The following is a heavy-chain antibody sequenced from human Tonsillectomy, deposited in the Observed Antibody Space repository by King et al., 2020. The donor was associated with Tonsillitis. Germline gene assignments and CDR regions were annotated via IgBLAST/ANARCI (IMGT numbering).Heavy chain of an antibody. V-gene: IGHV4-59*01. CDR2: IDYSGST. Sequence: VQLQESGPGLVKPSETLSLTCTVSGGSISSYYWSWIRQPPGKRLEWIGYIDYSGSTHYRPSLKSRVTMSVDTSKNQFSLKLTSVTAAETAVYYCARGVLNTVTPLDYWGQGTLVTVSS. J-gene: IGHJ4*02. CDR1: GGSISSYY. D-gene: IGHD4-17*01. CDR3: ARGVLNTVTPLDY.